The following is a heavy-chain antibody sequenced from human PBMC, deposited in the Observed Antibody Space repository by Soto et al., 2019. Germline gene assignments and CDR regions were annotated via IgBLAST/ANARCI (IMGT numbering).Heavy chain of an antibody. J-gene: IGHJ4*02. Sequence: QVQLVESGGGLVTPGGSLRLSCAASRFTFSDYYMSWIRQAPGKGLEWISYISSSSTTIYYADSVEGRFTISRDNTKNSLYLQMNSLRAEDTAVYYCARDGPRVKYYLDYWGQGSLVTVSS. CDR2: ISSSSTTI. V-gene: IGHV3-11*01. CDR3: ARDGPRVKYYLDY. CDR1: RFTFSDYY.